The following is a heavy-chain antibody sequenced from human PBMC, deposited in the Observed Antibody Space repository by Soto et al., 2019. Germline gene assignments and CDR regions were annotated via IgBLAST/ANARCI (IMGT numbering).Heavy chain of an antibody. CDR3: AKYMWRDWNDADPDFGIAS. V-gene: IGHV3-23*01. CDR2: ISGGGGRI. CDR1: RFTFRLYA. D-gene: IGHD1-1*01. Sequence: EVRLLESGGGLVQPGGSLRLSCAASRFTFRLYAMSWVRQAPGKGLEWVSGISGGGGRIYYADYVKGRFIISRDTSKDTLSLQMNSLKAEDTAVYYCAKYMWRDWNDADPDFGIASWGQGTMVTVSS. J-gene: IGHJ4*02.